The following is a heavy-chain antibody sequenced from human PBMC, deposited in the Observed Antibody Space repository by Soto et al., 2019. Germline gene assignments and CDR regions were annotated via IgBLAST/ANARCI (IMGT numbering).Heavy chain of an antibody. CDR2: IYSGGST. Sequence: PGGSLRLSCAASGFTVSSNYMSWVRQAPGKGLEWVSVIYSGGSTYYADSVKGRFTISRHNSKNTLYLQMNSLRAEDTAVYYCARDGYCVSASCSFLPDVWGQGTTVTVSS. CDR3: ARDGYCVSASCSFLPDV. D-gene: IGHD2-2*03. V-gene: IGHV3-53*04. CDR1: GFTVSSNY. J-gene: IGHJ6*02.